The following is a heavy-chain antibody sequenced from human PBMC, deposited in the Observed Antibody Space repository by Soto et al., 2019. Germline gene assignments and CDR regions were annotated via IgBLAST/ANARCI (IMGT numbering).Heavy chain of an antibody. V-gene: IGHV4-59*08. Sequence: SETLSLTCTVSGGSINSYCWSWIRQPPGRGLEWIAYIFDSGNANYNPSLKSRVTISVDTSKNQFSLKLTSVTAADTAVYYCARHRRTTVAKFYFHNWGQGALVTVSS. CDR2: IFDSGNA. D-gene: IGHD4-4*01. CDR1: GGSINSYC. CDR3: ARHRRTTVAKFYFHN. J-gene: IGHJ4*02.